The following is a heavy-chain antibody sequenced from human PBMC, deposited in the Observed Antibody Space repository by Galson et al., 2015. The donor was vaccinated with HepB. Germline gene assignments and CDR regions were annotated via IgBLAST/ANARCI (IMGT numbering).Heavy chain of an antibody. CDR1: GYTFTSYA. J-gene: IGHJ5*02. V-gene: IGHV1-3*01. CDR3: ARGCNFWSGYFLRFWFDP. Sequence: SVKVSCKASGYTFTSYAMHWVRQAPGQRLEWMGWINAGNGNTKYSQKFQGRVTITRDTSASTAYMELSSLRSEDTAVYYCARGCNFWSGYFLRFWFDPWGQGTLVTVSS. D-gene: IGHD3-3*01. CDR2: INAGNGNT.